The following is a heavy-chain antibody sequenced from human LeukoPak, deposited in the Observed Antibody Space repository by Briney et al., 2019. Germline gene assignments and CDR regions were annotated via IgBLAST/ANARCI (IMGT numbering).Heavy chain of an antibody. CDR3: AKGISGYQGGWFDP. J-gene: IGHJ5*02. V-gene: IGHV3-9*01. Sequence: GGCLRLSCAAAGFTFDDYAMHWGRQAPGKCLEWVSGISWDSSSIGYADSVKGRFTISRDNAKNSLYLQMNSLRAEDTALYYCAKGISGYQGGWFDPWGQGTLVTVSS. D-gene: IGHD3-22*01. CDR2: ISWDSSSI. CDR1: GFTFDDYA.